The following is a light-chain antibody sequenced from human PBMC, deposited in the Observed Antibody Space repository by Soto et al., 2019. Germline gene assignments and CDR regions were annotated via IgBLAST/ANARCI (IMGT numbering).Light chain of an antibody. CDR2: GAS. J-gene: IGKJ5*01. Sequence: EIVLTQSPGTLSLSPGERATLSCRASQSVSSSYLAWYQQKPGQAPRLLIYGASSRATGIPDRFSGSGSGTDFTLTIRRLEPEDFAVYYCQQYGSSPVITFGQGTRLEIK. CDR1: QSVSSSY. V-gene: IGKV3-20*01. CDR3: QQYGSSPVIT.